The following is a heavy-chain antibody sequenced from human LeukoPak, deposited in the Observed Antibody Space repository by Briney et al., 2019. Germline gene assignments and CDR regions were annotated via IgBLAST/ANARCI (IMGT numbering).Heavy chain of an antibody. CDR2: IIPIFGTA. D-gene: IGHD1-26*01. J-gene: IGHJ3*02. CDR3: ARWSTPDYKWELHAFDI. V-gene: IGHV1-69*13. Sequence: GASVKVSCKASGGTFSSYAISWVRQAPGQGLEWMGGIIPIFGTANYAQKFQGRVTITADESTSTAYMELSSLRSEDTAVYYCARWSTPDYKWELHAFDIWGQGTMVTVSS. CDR1: GGTFSSYA.